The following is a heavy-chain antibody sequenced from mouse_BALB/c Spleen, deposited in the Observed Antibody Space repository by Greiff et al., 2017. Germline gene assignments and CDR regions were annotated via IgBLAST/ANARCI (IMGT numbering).Heavy chain of an antibody. J-gene: IGHJ1*01. V-gene: IGHV5-17*02. CDR3: ARWNWDFDV. CDR1: GFTFSSFG. CDR2: ISSGSSTI. Sequence: EVQLVESGGGLVQPGGSRKLSCAASGFTFSSFGMHWVRQAPEKGLEWVAYISSGSSTIYYADTVKGRFTISRDNPKNTLFLQMTSLRSEDTAMYYCARWNWDFDVWGEGTTVTVSA.